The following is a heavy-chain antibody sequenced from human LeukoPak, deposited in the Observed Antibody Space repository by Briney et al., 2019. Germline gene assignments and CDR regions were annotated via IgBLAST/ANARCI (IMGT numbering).Heavy chain of an antibody. J-gene: IGHJ4*02. CDR2: IYSGGST. V-gene: IGHV3-53*05. D-gene: IGHD2-2*01. CDR1: GFTVSSNY. CDR3: AKPPHGWAAAYYFDY. Sequence: GGSLRLSCAASGFTVSSNYMSWVRQAPGKGLEWVSVIYSGGSTYYADSVKGRFTISRDNSKNTLYLQMNSLRAEDTAVYYCAKPPHGWAAAYYFDYWGQGTLVTVFS.